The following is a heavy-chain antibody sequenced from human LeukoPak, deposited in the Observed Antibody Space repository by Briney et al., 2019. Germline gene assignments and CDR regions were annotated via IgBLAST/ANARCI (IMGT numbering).Heavy chain of an antibody. CDR1: GASLSSSDYY. D-gene: IGHD3-22*01. V-gene: IGHV4-39*02. CDR2: INYSGRP. J-gene: IGHJ6*03. Sequence: PSETLSLTCSVSGASLSSSDYYWGWIRQPPGKGVEWIGRINYSGRPYYNPSRKSQDTISVDTSKNHFSLRLTSMTAADTAVYYCARLTHSYYSDTSGYYPYYYMDVWGKGTTVTVSS. CDR3: ARLTHSYYSDTSGYYPYYYMDV.